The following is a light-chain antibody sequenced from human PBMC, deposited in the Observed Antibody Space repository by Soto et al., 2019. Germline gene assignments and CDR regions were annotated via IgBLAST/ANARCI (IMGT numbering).Light chain of an antibody. V-gene: IGKV3-11*01. Sequence: EIVLTQSPATLSLSPGNRATLSCSASESVSRYLAWYQQKPGQAPRLLIYDASNRATGIPARFSGSGSGTDFTLTITSLEPEDFAVYYCQQRSNWPSTFGGGTKVEIK. CDR1: ESVSRY. J-gene: IGKJ4*01. CDR2: DAS. CDR3: QQRSNWPST.